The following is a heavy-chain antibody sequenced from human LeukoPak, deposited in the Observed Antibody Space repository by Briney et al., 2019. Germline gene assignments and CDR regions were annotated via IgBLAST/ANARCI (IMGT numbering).Heavy chain of an antibody. Sequence: PGGSLRISCAASGFTFSSYWMSWVRRAPGKGLEWVANIKQDGSVKYYVDSVKGRFTISRDNAKNSLGLQMNSLRAEDTAVYYCARDTTATLTTSLGYFTFWGQGTLVTVSS. J-gene: IGHJ4*02. CDR1: GFTFSSYW. V-gene: IGHV3-7*01. CDR3: ARDTTATLTTSLGYFTF. D-gene: IGHD4-17*01. CDR2: IKQDGSVK.